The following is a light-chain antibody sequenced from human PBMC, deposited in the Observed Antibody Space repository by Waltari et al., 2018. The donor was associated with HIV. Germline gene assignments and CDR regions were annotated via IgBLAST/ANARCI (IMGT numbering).Light chain of an antibody. CDR3: QQYFRIPPT. J-gene: IGKJ4*01. Sequence: DIVMTQSPDSLPVSLGERATINCTSSRRLLYSSDNRNYLAWYQQKPRQPPKLLISWASTRESGVPDRFSGSGSGTAFTLTITRLQAEDVAVYHCQQYFRIPPTFGGGTKVDIK. V-gene: IGKV4-1*01. CDR1: RRLLYSSDNRNY. CDR2: WAS.